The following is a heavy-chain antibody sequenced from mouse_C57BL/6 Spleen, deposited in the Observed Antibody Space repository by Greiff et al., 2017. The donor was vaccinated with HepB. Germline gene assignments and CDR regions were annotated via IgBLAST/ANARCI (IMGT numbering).Heavy chain of an antibody. CDR2: ISSGSSTI. D-gene: IGHD2-4*01. Sequence: DVQLVESGGGLVKPGGSLKLSCAASGFTFSDYGMHWVRQAPEKGLEWVAYISSGSSTIYYADTVKGRFTISRDNAENTLFLQMTSLRSEDTAMYYCARDDYDRDYAMDYWGQGTSVTVSS. V-gene: IGHV5-17*01. CDR1: GFTFSDYG. CDR3: ARDDYDRDYAMDY. J-gene: IGHJ4*01.